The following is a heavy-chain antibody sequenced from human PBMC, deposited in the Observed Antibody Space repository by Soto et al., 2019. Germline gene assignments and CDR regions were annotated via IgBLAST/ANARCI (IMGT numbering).Heavy chain of an antibody. CDR3: ATLPRTIERTPAAIWSFDS. CDR1: GYSLSDLS. J-gene: IGHJ4*02. CDR2: LDAEDGGT. D-gene: IGHD2-2*01. Sequence: ASVKVSCKVSGYSLSDLSIHWVRQAPGKGLEWMGGLDAEDGGTIYAQKLQGRGTMTEDTSTDTAYMELSSLTSEDTATYYCATLPRTIERTPAAIWSFDSWGQGTLVTVSS. V-gene: IGHV1-24*01.